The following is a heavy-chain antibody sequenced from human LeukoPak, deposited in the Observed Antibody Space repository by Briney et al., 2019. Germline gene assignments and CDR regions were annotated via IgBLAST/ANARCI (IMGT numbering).Heavy chain of an antibody. CDR1: GHIFTSNG. CDR3: ASAPDYYYDSSGPHFDY. D-gene: IGHD3-22*01. CDR2: ISAYNGNT. V-gene: IGHV1-18*01. Sequence: GASVKVSSKASGHIFTSNGISWVRQAPGQGLEWMGWISAYNGNTNYAQKLQGRVTMTTDTSTSTAYMELRSLRSDDTAVYYCASAPDYYYDSSGPHFDYWGQGTLVTVSS. J-gene: IGHJ4*02.